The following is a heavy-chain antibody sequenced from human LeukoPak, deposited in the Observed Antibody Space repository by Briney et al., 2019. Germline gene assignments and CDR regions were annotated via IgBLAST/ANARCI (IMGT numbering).Heavy chain of an antibody. V-gene: IGHV4-38-2*02. J-gene: IGHJ5*02. D-gene: IGHD6-13*01. Sequence: SETLSLTCTVSGYSITSDYYWAWIRQPPGKGLEWIGSIYLIGRTYYNPSLESRVTLSVDTSQKHFCIRLSSVHAADTAVYYCARQYSNNWYDDRGWFDPWGQGTLFTVSS. CDR3: ARQYSNNWYDDRGWFDP. CDR1: GYSITSDYY. CDR2: IYLIGRT.